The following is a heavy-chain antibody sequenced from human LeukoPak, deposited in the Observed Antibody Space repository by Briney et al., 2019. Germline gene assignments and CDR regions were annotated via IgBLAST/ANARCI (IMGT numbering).Heavy chain of an antibody. Sequence: ASVKVSCKASGYTYTSYGISWVRQAPGQGLEWMGWISAYNGNTNYAQKLQGRVTITADESTSTAYMGLSSLRSEDTAVYYCARVDGDYPHSFFDYWGQGTLVTVSS. CDR3: ARVDGDYPHSFFDY. D-gene: IGHD4-17*01. J-gene: IGHJ4*02. CDR1: GYTYTSYG. V-gene: IGHV1-18*01. CDR2: ISAYNGNT.